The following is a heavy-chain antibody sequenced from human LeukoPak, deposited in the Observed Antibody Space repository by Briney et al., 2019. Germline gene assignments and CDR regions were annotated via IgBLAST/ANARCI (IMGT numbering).Heavy chain of an antibody. CDR1: GGSISSYF. V-gene: IGHV4-4*07. CDR3: ARGSDYDHRNFDY. CDR2: IYTRGST. D-gene: IGHD5-12*01. Sequence: SETLSLTCTVSGGSISSYFWGWIRQPAGKGLEWIGRIYTRGSTNYNPSLESRVTMSVDTSKNQFSLKLSSVTAADTAVYYCARGSDYDHRNFDYWGQGTLVIVFS. J-gene: IGHJ4*02.